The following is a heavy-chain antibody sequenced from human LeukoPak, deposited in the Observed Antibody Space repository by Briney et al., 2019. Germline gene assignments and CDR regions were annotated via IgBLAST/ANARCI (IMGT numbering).Heavy chain of an antibody. CDR1: GYTFTGYN. CDR2: MNSNSGDT. CDR3: ARVSYYDGSGYYVGEETIDY. Sequence: ASVKVSCKASGYTFTGYNINWVRQATGQGPEWMGWMNSNSGDTGYAQKFQGRVTMTRNTAISTAYMELSSLRSEDTAVYYCARVSYYDGSGYYVGEETIDYWGQGTLVTVSS. V-gene: IGHV1-8*01. J-gene: IGHJ4*02. D-gene: IGHD3-22*01.